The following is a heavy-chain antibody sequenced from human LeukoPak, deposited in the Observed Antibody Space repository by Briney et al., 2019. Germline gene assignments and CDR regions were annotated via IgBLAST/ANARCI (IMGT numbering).Heavy chain of an antibody. CDR2: ISGRGVTT. Sequence: GGSLRLSCTASGFTFGDYAMNWVRQAPGKGLEWVSAISGRGVTTYYADSVKGRFTISRDNSKNTLYLQMNSLRAEDTAVYYCAKDQYDSSGYYPEYFHHWGQGTLVTVSS. CDR3: AKDQYDSSGYYPEYFHH. V-gene: IGHV3-23*01. D-gene: IGHD3-22*01. J-gene: IGHJ1*01. CDR1: GFTFGDYA.